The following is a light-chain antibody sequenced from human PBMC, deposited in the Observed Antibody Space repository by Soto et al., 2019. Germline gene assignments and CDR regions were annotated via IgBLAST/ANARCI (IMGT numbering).Light chain of an antibody. CDR1: QSVSSSY. CDR2: GAS. V-gene: IGKV3-20*01. Sequence: EIVLTQSPGTLSLSPGERATLSCRASQSVSSSYLAWYQQKPGQAPRLLIYGASSRATGIPDRFSGSGSGTDFTLTISRLDPEDFAVYYCQQYGNSRTFGQGTKVDIK. J-gene: IGKJ1*01. CDR3: QQYGNSRT.